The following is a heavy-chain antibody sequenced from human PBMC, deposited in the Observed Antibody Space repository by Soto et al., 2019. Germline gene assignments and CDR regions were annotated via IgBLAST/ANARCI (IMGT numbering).Heavy chain of an antibody. CDR2: TYYRSKWYN. V-gene: IGHV6-1*01. J-gene: IGHJ6*02. Sequence: SQTLSLTCAISGDSVSSNSAAWNWIRQSPSRGLEWLGRTYYRSKWYNDYPISVKGRITINPDTSKNRFSLQLNSVTPEDTALYYCARDPGGEYTYGLYYYFFHGMDVWGQGTTVTVSS. CDR3: ARDPGGEYTYGLYYYFFHGMDV. D-gene: IGHD5-18*01. CDR1: GDSVSSNSAA.